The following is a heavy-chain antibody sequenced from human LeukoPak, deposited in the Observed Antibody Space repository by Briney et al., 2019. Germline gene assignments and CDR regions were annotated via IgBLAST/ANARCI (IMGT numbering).Heavy chain of an antibody. CDR2: IYPADSDT. V-gene: IGHV5-51*01. Sequence: GESLKISCKASGHSFTSYWIGWVRQMPGIGLEWMGIIYPADSDTRYSPSFQGQVTISADKSTSTAYLQWSSLKASDTAMYYCARSMLRGVNFNYWGQGTLVTVSS. D-gene: IGHD3-10*01. CDR3: ARSMLRGVNFNY. CDR1: GHSFTSYW. J-gene: IGHJ4*02.